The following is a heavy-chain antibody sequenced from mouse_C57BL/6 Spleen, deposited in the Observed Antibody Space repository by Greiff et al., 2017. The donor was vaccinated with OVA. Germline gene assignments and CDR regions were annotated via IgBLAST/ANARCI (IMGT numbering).Heavy chain of an antibody. D-gene: IGHD2-5*01. V-gene: IGHV1-82*01. J-gene: IGHJ4*01. CDR1: GYAFSSSW. Sequence: QVQLQQSGPELVKPGASVKISCKASGYAFSSSWMNWVKQRPGKGLEWIGRIYPGDGDTNYNGKFKGKATLTADKSSSTAYMQLSSLTSEDSAVYFCARLDSNYLMDYWGQGTSVTVSS. CDR3: ARLDSNYLMDY. CDR2: IYPGDGDT.